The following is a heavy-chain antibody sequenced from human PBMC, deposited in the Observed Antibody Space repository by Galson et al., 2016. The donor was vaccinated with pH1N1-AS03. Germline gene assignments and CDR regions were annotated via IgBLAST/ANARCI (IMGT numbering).Heavy chain of an antibody. CDR1: GLSLRASGVG. CDR3: AHRGDRCGWFRVYFAA. J-gene: IGHJ4*02. D-gene: IGHD6-19*01. V-gene: IGHV2-5*02. Sequence: PALVKPTQTLTLTCTFSGLSLRASGVGVGWIRQPPGKALEWLALIYWDGDKRYSPSLKSRLTITKDTSKNPGVLTMTNMDPVYTATYYCAHRGDRCGWFRVYFAAWGQGILVTVSS. CDR2: IYWDGDK.